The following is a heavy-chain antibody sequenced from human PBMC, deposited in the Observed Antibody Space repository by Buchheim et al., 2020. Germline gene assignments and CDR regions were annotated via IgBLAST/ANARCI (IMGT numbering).Heavy chain of an antibody. CDR3: ARDMIAARPDYYYYGMDV. V-gene: IGHV4-61*02. CDR1: GGSISSGSYY. CDR2: IYTSGST. J-gene: IGHJ6*02. D-gene: IGHD6-6*01. Sequence: QVQLQESGPGLVKPSQTLSLTCTVSGGSISSGSYYWSWIRQPAGKGLEWIGRIYTSGSTNYNPSLKSRVTISVDTSKNQFSLKLSSVTAADTAVYYCARDMIAARPDYYYYGMDVWGQGTT.